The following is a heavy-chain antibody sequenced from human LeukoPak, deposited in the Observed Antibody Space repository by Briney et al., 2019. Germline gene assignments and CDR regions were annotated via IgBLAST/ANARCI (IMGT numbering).Heavy chain of an antibody. Sequence: PGRSLRLSCAASGFTFSSYAMHWVRQAPGKGLEWVAVISYDGSNKYYADSVKGRFTISRDNSENTLYLQMNSLRAEDTAVYYCARQEYCSGGSCYTWFDPWGQGTLVIVSS. CDR1: GFTFSSYA. J-gene: IGHJ5*02. CDR2: ISYDGSNK. D-gene: IGHD2-15*01. CDR3: ARQEYCSGGSCYTWFDP. V-gene: IGHV3-30-3*01.